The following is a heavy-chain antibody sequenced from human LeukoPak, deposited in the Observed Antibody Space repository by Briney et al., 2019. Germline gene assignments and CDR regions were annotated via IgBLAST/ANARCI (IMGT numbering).Heavy chain of an antibody. Sequence: GGSLRLSCAASGFTFSSYWMSWVRQAPGKGLEWVSAISGSGGSTYYADSVKGRFTISRDNSKNTLYLQMNSLRAEDTAVYYCAKPRTYYGELDYWGQGTLVTVSS. D-gene: IGHD4-17*01. V-gene: IGHV3-23*01. CDR3: AKPRTYYGELDY. J-gene: IGHJ4*02. CDR2: ISGSGGST. CDR1: GFTFSSYW.